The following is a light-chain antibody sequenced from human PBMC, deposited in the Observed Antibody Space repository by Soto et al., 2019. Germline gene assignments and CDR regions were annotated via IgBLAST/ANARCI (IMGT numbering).Light chain of an antibody. CDR2: KNS. CDR3: AAWDDRLRGFL. CDR1: SSNIGSNS. V-gene: IGLV1-47*01. J-gene: IGLJ1*01. Sequence: QSVLTQPPSASGTPGQRVTISGSGSSSNIGSNSVYWYQQLPGTAPKLLIFKNSQRPSGVPDRFSGSKSGTSASLAVSGLRSGDEADYYCAAWDDRLRGFLFGPGTKLTVL.